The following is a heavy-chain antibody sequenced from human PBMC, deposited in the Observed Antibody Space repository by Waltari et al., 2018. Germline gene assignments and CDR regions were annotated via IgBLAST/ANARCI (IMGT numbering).Heavy chain of an antibody. D-gene: IGHD4-17*01. V-gene: IGHV3-21*01. J-gene: IGHJ4*02. Sequence: EVQLVASGGGLVKAGGSLRLSCAALGFTFSPYSMTWVRQAPGKGLEWVSSISSSSLYMSYADSVKGRVTISRDNAKNSLYLQMNSLRVEDTAVYYCARSSTTVTTFGWGQGTLVTVSS. CDR2: ISSSSLYM. CDR1: GFTFSPYS. CDR3: ARSSTTVTTFG.